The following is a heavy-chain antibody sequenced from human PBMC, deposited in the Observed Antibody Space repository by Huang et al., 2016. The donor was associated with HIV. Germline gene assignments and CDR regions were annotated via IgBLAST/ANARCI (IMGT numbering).Heavy chain of an antibody. CDR2: ISNDGSNN. CDR3: ARAKDTWDAYDI. CDR1: GFPFNNHA. D-gene: IGHD5-18*01. Sequence: VQLVESGGGVVPPGRSLRLSCAASGFPFNNHAMPWVRQAQGKRLDWVAVISNDGSNNYYADAVKGRFTISRDSSKSTLFLHMTSLRTEDTAVYYCARAKDTWDAYDIWGQGTMVIVSS. V-gene: IGHV3-30-3*01. J-gene: IGHJ3*02.